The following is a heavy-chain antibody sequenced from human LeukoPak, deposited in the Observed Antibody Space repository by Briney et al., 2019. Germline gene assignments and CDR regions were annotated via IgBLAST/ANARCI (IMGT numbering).Heavy chain of an antibody. V-gene: IGHV1-69*13. J-gene: IGHJ4*02. CDR3: ASAVLRYFDWLLPFDY. D-gene: IGHD3-9*01. CDR1: GGTFSSYA. CDR2: IIPIFGTA. Sequence: GASVKVSCKASGGTFSSYAISWVRQAPGQGLEWMGGIIPIFGTANYAQKFQGRVTITADESTSTAYMELSSLRSEDTAVYYCASAVLRYFDWLLPFDYWGQGTLVTVSS.